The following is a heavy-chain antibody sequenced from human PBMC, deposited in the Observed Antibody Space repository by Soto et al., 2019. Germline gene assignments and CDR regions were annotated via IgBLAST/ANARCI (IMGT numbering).Heavy chain of an antibody. CDR3: ARDYGSGSYVYYYYGMDV. CDR1: GFTFSSYA. D-gene: IGHD3-10*01. J-gene: IGHJ6*02. CDR2: ISYDGSNK. V-gene: IGHV3-30-3*01. Sequence: XGSLILSCTASGFTFSSYAMHLVRQAPGKGLEWVAVISYDGSNKYDADSVKGRFTISRDNSKNTLYLQMNSLRAEDTAVYYCARDYGSGSYVYYYYGMDVWGQGTTVTVSS.